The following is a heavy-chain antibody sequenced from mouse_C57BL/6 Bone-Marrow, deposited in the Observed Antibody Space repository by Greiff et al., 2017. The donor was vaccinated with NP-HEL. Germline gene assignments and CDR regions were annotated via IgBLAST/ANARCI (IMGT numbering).Heavy chain of an antibody. CDR2: INPNNGGT. Sequence: EVQRVESGPELVKPGASVKIPCKASGYTFTDYNMDWVKQSHGKSLEWIGDINPNNGGTIYNQKFKGKATLTVDKSSSTAYMELRSLTSEDTAVYYCASQLDWYFDVWGTGTTVTVSS. CDR1: GYTFTDYN. J-gene: IGHJ1*03. CDR3: ASQLDWYFDV. V-gene: IGHV1-18*01. D-gene: IGHD4-1*02.